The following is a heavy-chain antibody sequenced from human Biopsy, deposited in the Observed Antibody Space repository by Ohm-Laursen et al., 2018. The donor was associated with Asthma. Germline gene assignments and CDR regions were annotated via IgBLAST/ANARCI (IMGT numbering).Heavy chain of an antibody. J-gene: IGHJ4*02. V-gene: IGHV1-3*01. CDR3: ARPYYDSSGYYYENLSFDY. CDR2: INAGNGNT. CDR1: GYTFINYA. D-gene: IGHD3-22*01. Sequence: AASVKVSCKASGYTFINYAIHWVRQAPGQRPEWMGWINAGNGNTKYSQKFQGRVTITRDTSASTAYMELSSLRSEDTAVYYCARPYYDSSGYYYENLSFDYWGQGTLVTVSS.